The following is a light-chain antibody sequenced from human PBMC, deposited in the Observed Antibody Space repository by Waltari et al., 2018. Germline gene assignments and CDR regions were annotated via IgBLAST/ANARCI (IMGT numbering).Light chain of an antibody. J-gene: IGKJ3*01. V-gene: IGKV3-11*01. CDR1: QSVSSY. Sequence: EIVLTQSPATLSLSPGERATLSRRASQSVSSYLAWYQQTPGQAPRLLIYDASNRATGIPARFSGSGSGTDFTLTISSLEPEDFAVYYCQQRSNWPPFTFGPGTKVDIK. CDR3: QQRSNWPPFT. CDR2: DAS.